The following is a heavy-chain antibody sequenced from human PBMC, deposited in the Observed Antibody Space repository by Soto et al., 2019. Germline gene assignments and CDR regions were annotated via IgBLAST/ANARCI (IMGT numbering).Heavy chain of an antibody. J-gene: IGHJ6*02. V-gene: IGHV1-46*01. D-gene: IGHD3-10*01. Sequence: QVQLVQSGAEVKKPGASVKVSCKASGYTFTSYYMHWVRQAPGQGLEWMGIINPSGGSTSYAQKCQGRVTMTRETSTSTVYMELSRLRVEDTAVYYCAGDGAPLRVRARSVDRPTVHGMDVWGQGTTVTVSS. CDR3: AGDGAPLRVRARSVDRPTVHGMDV. CDR2: INPSGGST. CDR1: GYTFTSYY.